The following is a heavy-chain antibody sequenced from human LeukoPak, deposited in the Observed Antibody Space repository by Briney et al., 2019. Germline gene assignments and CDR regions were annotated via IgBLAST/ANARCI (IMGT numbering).Heavy chain of an antibody. D-gene: IGHD1-26*01. Sequence: QPGGSLRLSCTASGFTFGDYTMSWFRQAPGKGLEWVGFIRSKAYGGTTEYAASVKGRFTISRDDSKSIAYLQMNSLKTEDTAVYYCTRDSESGGAHIDYWGQGTLVTVSS. CDR3: TRDSESGGAHIDY. V-gene: IGHV3-49*03. CDR1: GFTFGDYT. CDR2: IRSKAYGGTT. J-gene: IGHJ4*02.